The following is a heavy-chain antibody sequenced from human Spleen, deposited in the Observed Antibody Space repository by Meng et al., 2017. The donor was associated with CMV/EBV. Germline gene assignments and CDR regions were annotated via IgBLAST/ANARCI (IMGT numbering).Heavy chain of an antibody. J-gene: IGHJ6*02. CDR3: AKDEPTTVTTYYYYGMDV. CDR1: GFTFSSYA. D-gene: IGHD4-11*01. Sequence: GESLKISCAASGFTFSSYAMSWVRQAPGKGLEWVSAISGSGGSTYYADSVKGRFTISRDNSKNTLYLQMNSLRAEDTAVYYCAKDEPTTVTTYYYYGMDVWGQGTTVTVSS. CDR2: ISGSGGST. V-gene: IGHV3-23*01.